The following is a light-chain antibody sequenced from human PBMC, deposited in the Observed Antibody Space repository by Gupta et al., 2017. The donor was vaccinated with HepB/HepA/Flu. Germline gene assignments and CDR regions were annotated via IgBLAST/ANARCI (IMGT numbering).Light chain of an antibody. Sequence: QSALTQPASVSGSPGQSITISCTGTSSDVGRYNYVSWYQQHPGKAPKLMIYDVTNRPSGVSARFSGSKSDNTASLTISGLQAEDEADYYCSSYTTSSTVVFGGGTKLTVL. V-gene: IGLV2-14*03. CDR2: DVT. J-gene: IGLJ2*01. CDR3: SSYTTSSTVV. CDR1: SSDVGRYNY.